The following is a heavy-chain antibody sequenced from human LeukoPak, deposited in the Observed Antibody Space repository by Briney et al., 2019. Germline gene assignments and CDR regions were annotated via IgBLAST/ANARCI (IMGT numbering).Heavy chain of an antibody. CDR1: GYTFTSYG. V-gene: IGHV1-8*03. CDR3: ARARRNTIFGVVTTYYFDY. J-gene: IGHJ4*02. D-gene: IGHD3-3*01. Sequence: ASVKVSCKASGYTFTSYGISWVRQAPGQGLEWMGWMNPNSGNTGYAQKFQGRVTITRNTSISTAYMELSSLRSEDTAVYYCARARRNTIFGVVTTYYFDYWGQGTLVTVSS. CDR2: MNPNSGNT.